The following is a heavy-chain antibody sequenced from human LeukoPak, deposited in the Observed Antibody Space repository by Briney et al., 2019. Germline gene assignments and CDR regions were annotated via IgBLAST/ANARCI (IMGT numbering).Heavy chain of an antibody. D-gene: IGHD3-10*01. V-gene: IGHV3-23*01. Sequence: GGSLRLSCAASGFTFSSSAMSWVRQAPGKGLEWVSAISNNGGYTYYADSVKGRFTISRDNSKNTLYLQMNSLRAEDTAVYYCAKAVLLRFGELLPSPYFDYWGQGTLVTVSS. CDR2: ISNNGGYT. CDR1: GFTFSSSA. J-gene: IGHJ4*02. CDR3: AKAVLLRFGELLPSPYFDY.